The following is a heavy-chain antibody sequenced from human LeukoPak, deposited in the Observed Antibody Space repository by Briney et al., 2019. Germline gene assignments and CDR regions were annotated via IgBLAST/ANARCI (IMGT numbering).Heavy chain of an antibody. D-gene: IGHD2-21*01. CDR3: ARGSIPSHYYYYYMDV. J-gene: IGHJ6*03. CDR2: IYYSGSP. CDR1: GGSISSYY. Sequence: SETLSLTCSVSGGSISSYYWSWIRQPPGKGLEWIGYIYYSGSPNYNTSLKSRVTISVDTSTNQFSLKLSSVTAADTAVYYCARGSIPSHYYYYYMDVWGKGTTVTVSS. V-gene: IGHV4-59*12.